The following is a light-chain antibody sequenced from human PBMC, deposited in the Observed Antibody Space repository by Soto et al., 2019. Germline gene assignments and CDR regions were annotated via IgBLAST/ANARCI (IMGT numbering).Light chain of an antibody. CDR2: DAS. CDR1: QSISSW. J-gene: IGKJ1*01. Sequence: DIQMTQSPSTLSASVGDRVTFTCRASQSISSWLAWYQQKPGKAPKLLIYDASSLESGVPSRFSGSGSGTEFTLTISSLQPDDFATYYCQQYNSYSPQTFGQGTKVEIK. V-gene: IGKV1-5*01. CDR3: QQYNSYSPQT.